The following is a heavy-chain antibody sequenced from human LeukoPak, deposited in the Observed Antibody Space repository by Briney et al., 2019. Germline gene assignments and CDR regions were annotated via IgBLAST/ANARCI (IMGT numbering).Heavy chain of an antibody. Sequence: GGSLGLSCAASGFTFSSYGMHWVRQAPGKGLEWVAVISYDGSNKYYADSVKGRFTISRDNSKNTLYLQMNSLRAEDTAVYYCAKKLESSGYYFDYWGQGTLVTVSS. D-gene: IGHD3-22*01. V-gene: IGHV3-30*18. J-gene: IGHJ4*02. CDR2: ISYDGSNK. CDR1: GFTFSSYG. CDR3: AKKLESSGYYFDY.